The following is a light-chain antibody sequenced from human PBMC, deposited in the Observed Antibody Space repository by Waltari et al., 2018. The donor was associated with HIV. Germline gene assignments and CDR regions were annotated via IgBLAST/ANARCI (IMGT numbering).Light chain of an antibody. CDR2: DVS. V-gene: IGLV2-14*03. CDR1: SRYLGGYNY. J-gene: IGLJ2*01. CDR3: SSYTSSSPYVV. Sequence: QSALTQPGSVAGFPGKSITISCTGTSRYLGGYNYVPWYQQHPGKAPKLMIYDVSNRPSGVSNRFSGSKSGNTASLTISGLQAEDEADYYCSSYTSSSPYVVFGGGTKLTVL.